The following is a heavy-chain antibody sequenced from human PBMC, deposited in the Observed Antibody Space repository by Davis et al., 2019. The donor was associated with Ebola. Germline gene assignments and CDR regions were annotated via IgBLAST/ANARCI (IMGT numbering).Heavy chain of an antibody. CDR1: GYTFTSYY. CDR3: ARAGPAYCGGDCYIDY. J-gene: IGHJ4*02. D-gene: IGHD2-21*01. CDR2: INPSGGST. Sequence: AASVKVSCKASGYTFTSYYMHWVRQAPGQGLEWMGIINPSGGSTSYAQKFQGRVTITADKSTSTAYMELSSLGSEDTAVYYCARAGPAYCGGDCYIDYWGQGTLVTVSS. V-gene: IGHV1-46*01.